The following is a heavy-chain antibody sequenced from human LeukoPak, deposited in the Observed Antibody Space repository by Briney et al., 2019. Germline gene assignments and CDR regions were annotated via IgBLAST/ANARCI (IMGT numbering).Heavy chain of an antibody. CDR3: ARTAVAGPQYFDY. CDR1: GGSFSGYY. V-gene: IGHV4-34*01. J-gene: IGHJ4*02. D-gene: IGHD6-19*01. Sequence: SETLSLTCAVYGGSFSGYYWSWIRQPPGKGLEWIGEINHSGSTNYNPSLKSRVTISVDTSKNQFSLKLSSVTAADTAVYYCARTAVAGPQYFDYWGQGTLVTVSS. CDR2: INHSGST.